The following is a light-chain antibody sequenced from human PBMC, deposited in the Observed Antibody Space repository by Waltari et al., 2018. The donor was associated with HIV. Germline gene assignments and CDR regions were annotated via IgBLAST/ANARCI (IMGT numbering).Light chain of an antibody. CDR2: NPN. J-gene: IGLJ3*02. CDR3: VLYMGSGISV. CDR1: SGSVSTSYY. V-gene: IGLV8-61*01. Sequence: QTVVTQGPSFSVSPGGTVTFTCGLSSGSVSTSYYPSWYQQTPGQAPRTPLYNPNTRSSGVPDRFSGSILGNKAALTIAGAQADDESDYYCVLYMGSGISVFGGGTKLTVL.